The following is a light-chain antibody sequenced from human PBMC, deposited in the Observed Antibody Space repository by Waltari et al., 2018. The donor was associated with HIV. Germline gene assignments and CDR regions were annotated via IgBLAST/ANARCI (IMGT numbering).Light chain of an antibody. V-gene: IGLV3-10*01. CDR1: ELPKKY. CDR2: EDV. Sequence: SFELTQPPSVSVSPGRTARITCSGDELPKKYVYWYQQRSGQAPVMVIYEDVQRPYGIPERFSGSSSGTVATLTISGAQVDDEADYYCFSTDTINNPLFGGGTKLTVL. J-gene: IGLJ2*01. CDR3: FSTDTINNPL.